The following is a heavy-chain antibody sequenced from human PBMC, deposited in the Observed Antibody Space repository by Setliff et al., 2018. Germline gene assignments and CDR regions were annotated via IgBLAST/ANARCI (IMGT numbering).Heavy chain of an antibody. J-gene: IGHJ4*02. CDR2: ISSSSSTI. D-gene: IGHD5-12*01. Sequence: PGGSLRLSCAASGFTFSSYSMNWVRQAPGKGLEWVSYISSSSSTIYYADSVKGRFTISRDNAKNSLYLQMNSLRAEDTAVYYCARVYSGYDPNHYFDYWGQGTLVTAPQ. CDR3: ARVYSGYDPNHYFDY. V-gene: IGHV3-48*01. CDR1: GFTFSSYS.